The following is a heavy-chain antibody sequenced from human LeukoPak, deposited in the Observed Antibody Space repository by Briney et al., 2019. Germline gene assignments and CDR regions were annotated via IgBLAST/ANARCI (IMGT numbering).Heavy chain of an antibody. D-gene: IGHD6-19*01. J-gene: IGHJ4*02. CDR2: INTDRTVT. CDR3: ATKQWLAPPPDS. Sequence: GGSLRLSCAACGFTFSKYWMLWVRQAPGKGLESVSRINTDRTVTTYADSVKGRFTVSRDNADNTIFLQMNSVRDEDTAVYYCATKQWLAPPPDSWGQGTPVTVSS. CDR1: GFTFSKYW. V-gene: IGHV3-74*01.